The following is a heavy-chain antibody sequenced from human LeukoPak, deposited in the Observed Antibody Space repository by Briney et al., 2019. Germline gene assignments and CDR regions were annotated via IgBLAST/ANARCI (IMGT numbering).Heavy chain of an antibody. CDR2: IKEEGSAK. CDR1: GFTFSKSW. V-gene: IGHV3-7*04. Sequence: GGSLRLSCAASGFTFSKSWMSWLPRTPERGVEWEDNIKEEGSAKYYVDSVKGGFSISRDNAKNSLYLQMNSLRAEDTAVYYCAKDDEGYYWGQGILVTVS. CDR3: AKDDEGYY. J-gene: IGHJ4*02.